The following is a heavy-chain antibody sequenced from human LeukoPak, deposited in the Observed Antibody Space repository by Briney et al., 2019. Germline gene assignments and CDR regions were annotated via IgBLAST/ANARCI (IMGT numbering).Heavy chain of an antibody. J-gene: IGHJ2*01. D-gene: IGHD6-13*01. V-gene: IGHV4-39*01. CDR2: IYYSGST. CDR3: ARVDIAAAAWCFDL. Sequence: SETLSLTCTVSGGSISSSSYYWGWIRQPPGKGLEWIGSIYYSGSTYYNPSLKSRVTISVDTSKNQFSLKLSSVTAADTAVYYCARVDIAAAAWCFDLWGRGTLVTVSS. CDR1: GGSISSSSYY.